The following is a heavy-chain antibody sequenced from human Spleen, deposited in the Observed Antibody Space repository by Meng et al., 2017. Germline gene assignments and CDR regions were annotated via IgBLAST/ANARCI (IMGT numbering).Heavy chain of an antibody. V-gene: IGHV1-69*05. CDR2: IIPIFGTA. CDR1: GGTFSSYA. J-gene: IGHJ4*02. Sequence: SVKVSCKASGGTFSSYAISWVRQDPGQGLEWMGGIIPIFGTANYAQKFQGRVTITTDESTSTAYMELSSLRSEDTAVYYCAKDPFINDYGDTLGGYWGQGTLVTVSS. D-gene: IGHD4-17*01. CDR3: AKDPFINDYGDTLGGY.